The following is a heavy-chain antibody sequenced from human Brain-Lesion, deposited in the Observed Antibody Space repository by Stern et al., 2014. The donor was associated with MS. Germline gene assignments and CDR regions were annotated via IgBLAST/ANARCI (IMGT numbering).Heavy chain of an antibody. V-gene: IGHV4-39*01. D-gene: IGHD2-15*01. CDR2: LYYSGNT. CDR1: GGSVSSTSYA. J-gene: IGHJ5*02. Sequence: QVQLVESGPGLVKPSETLSLTCTVAGGSVSSTSYAWAWIRQPPGKGLEWIGTLYYSGNTYYSPSLQSRLTISLDTSQNQFSLQLRSVTAADTAVYYCAGEEDIRYCSGGSCTGNWFDPWGQGTLVTVSS. CDR3: AGEEDIRYCSGGSCTGNWFDP.